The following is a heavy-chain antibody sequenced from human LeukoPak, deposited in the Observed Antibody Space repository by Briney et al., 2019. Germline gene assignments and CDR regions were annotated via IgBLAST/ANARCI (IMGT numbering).Heavy chain of an antibody. CDR2: ISSSATYR. V-gene: IGHV3-21*01. D-gene: IGHD3-10*01. CDR1: AFTFTTYS. Sequence: PGGSLRLSCAASAFTFTTYSMAWVRQAPGKWLECVSSISSSATYRYYADSVNGRSTISRDDPKNSLYLQMNSLRAEETAVYYCARDWFGARDYWGQGTLVTVSS. CDR3: ARDWFGARDY. J-gene: IGHJ4*02.